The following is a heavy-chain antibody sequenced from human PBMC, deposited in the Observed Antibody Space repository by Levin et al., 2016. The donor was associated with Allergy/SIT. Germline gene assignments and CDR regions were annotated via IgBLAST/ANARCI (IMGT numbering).Heavy chain of an antibody. CDR1: GYTFIDFH. Sequence: ASVKVSCKASGYTFIDFHMSWVRQAPGQGLEVVGCISPHTGGTVYAQKFRGRVTVTMDTSVDTGYMELNSLTSDDTAVYYCVRGDLSDWGQGTLVTVSS. J-gene: IGHJ4*02. CDR2: ISPHTGGT. V-gene: IGHV1-2*02. D-gene: IGHD2/OR15-2a*01. CDR3: VRGDLSD.